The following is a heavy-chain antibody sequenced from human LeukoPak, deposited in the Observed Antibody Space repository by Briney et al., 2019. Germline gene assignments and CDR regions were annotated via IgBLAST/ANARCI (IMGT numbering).Heavy chain of an antibody. CDR2: IYPADSDT. CDR1: GYSFTTYW. J-gene: IGHJ5*02. D-gene: IGHD6-13*01. Sequence: GGSLKISCKGSGYSFTTYWIAWVRQMPGKGLEWMGIIYPADSDTTYSPSFQGQVTISADKSISTAYLQWSSLKASDTAMYYCARLTRAAAGNLFDPWGQGTLVTVSS. CDR3: ARLTRAAAGNLFDP. V-gene: IGHV5-51*01.